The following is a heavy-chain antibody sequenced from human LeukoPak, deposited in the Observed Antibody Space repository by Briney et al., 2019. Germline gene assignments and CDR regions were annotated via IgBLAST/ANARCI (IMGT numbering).Heavy chain of an antibody. CDR1: GYSISSGYY. V-gene: IGHV4-38-2*02. D-gene: IGHD6-13*01. J-gene: IGHJ5*02. CDR3: ARNKVRYSSSWYSLPDWFDP. CDR2: IYHSGST. Sequence: SETLSLTCTVSGYSISSGYYWGWIRQPPGKGLEWIGSIYHSGSTYYNPSLKSRVTISVDTSKNQFSLKLSSVTAADTAVYYCARNKVRYSSSWYSLPDWFDPWGQGTLVTVSS.